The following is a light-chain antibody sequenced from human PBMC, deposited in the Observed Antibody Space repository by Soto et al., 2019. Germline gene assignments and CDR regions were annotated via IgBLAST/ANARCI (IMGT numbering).Light chain of an antibody. V-gene: IGLV2-14*01. CDR1: SSDIGGYNF. CDR2: AVT. CDR3: ASYTTSSTLV. Sequence: QSALTQPASVSGSPGQSITISCTGTSSDIGGYNFVSWYHQHPGKAPKLLLYAVTNRPSGIPDRFSGSKSGNTASLTISGLQAEDGADYYCASYTTSSTLVFGGGTKLTVL. J-gene: IGLJ2*01.